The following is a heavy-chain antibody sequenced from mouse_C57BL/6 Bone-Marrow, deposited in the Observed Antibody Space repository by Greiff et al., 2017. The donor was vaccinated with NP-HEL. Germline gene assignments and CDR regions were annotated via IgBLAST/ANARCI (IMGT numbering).Heavy chain of an antibody. CDR1: GFTFSDYY. CDR3: ARHNHYVSYWYFDV. J-gene: IGHJ1*03. CDR2: ISNGGGST. D-gene: IGHD1-1*01. V-gene: IGHV5-12*01. Sequence: EVKLMESGGGLVQPGGSLKLSCAASGFTFSDYYMYWVRQTPEKRLEWVAYISNGGGSTYYPDTVKGRFTISRDNAKNTLYLQMSRLKSEDTAMYYCARHNHYVSYWYFDVWGTGTTVTVSS.